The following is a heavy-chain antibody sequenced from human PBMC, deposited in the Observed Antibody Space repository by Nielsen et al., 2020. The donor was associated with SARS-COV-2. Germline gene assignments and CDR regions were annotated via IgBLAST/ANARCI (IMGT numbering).Heavy chain of an antibody. CDR2: INHSGST. J-gene: IGHJ4*02. CDR3: ARLMSGAGYFDY. D-gene: IGHD2-8*02. V-gene: IGHV4-34*01. Sequence: SETLSLTCAVYGGSFSGYYWSWIRQPPGKGQEWIGEINHSGSTNYNPSLKSRVTISVDTSKNQFSLKLSSVTAADTAVYYCARLMSGAGYFDYWGQGTLVTVSS. CDR1: GGSFSGYY.